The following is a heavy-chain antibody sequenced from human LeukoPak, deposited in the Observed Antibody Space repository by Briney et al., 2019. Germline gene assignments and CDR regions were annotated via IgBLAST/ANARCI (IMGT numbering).Heavy chain of an antibody. CDR1: GYTFTGYY. CDR3: PRVALGGLFFDEVFVI. V-gene: IGHV1-2*06. CDR2: INPNSGGT. D-gene: IGHD3-16*01. Sequence: ASVKVSCKASGYTFTGYYMHWVRQAPGQGLEWMGRINPNSGGTNYAQKFQGRVTMTRDTSISTGYMELSRLRSDDTSVYYCPRVALGGLFFDEVFVIWGQGTM. J-gene: IGHJ3*02.